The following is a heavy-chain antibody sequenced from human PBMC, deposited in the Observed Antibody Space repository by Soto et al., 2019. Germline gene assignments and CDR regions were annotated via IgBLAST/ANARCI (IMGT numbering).Heavy chain of an antibody. D-gene: IGHD2-2*01. CDR2: IGTAGDT. Sequence: PGGSLRLSCAASGFTFSSYDMHWVRQATGKGLGWVPAIGTAGDTYYPGSVKGRFTISRENAKNSLYLQMNSLRAGDTAVYYCARGYCSRTSCKPGAYYDYGMDVWGQGTTATV. CDR3: ARGYCSRTSCKPGAYYDYGMDV. V-gene: IGHV3-13*01. CDR1: GFTFSSYD. J-gene: IGHJ6*02.